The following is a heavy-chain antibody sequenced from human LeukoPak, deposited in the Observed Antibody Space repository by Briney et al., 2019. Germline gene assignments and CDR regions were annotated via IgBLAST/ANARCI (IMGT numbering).Heavy chain of an antibody. CDR2: INPDGGGT. CDR3: ARETVVVVDANYFDY. V-gene: IGHV1-46*01. J-gene: IGHJ4*02. D-gene: IGHD2-21*01. CDR1: GYTFTSYY. Sequence: ASVMVSCKASGYTFTSYYMHWVRQAPGQGLEWMGIINPDGGGTTFAQKFQGRVAMTRDTSTSTFYMELSSLRSEDTAVYYCARETVVVVDANYFDYWGQGTLVTVSS.